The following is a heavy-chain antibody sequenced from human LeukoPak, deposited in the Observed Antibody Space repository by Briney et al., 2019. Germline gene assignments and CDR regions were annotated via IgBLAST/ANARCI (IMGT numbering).Heavy chain of an antibody. D-gene: IGHD2-8*01. J-gene: IGHJ4*02. Sequence: GGSLRLSCAASGFTFDDYAMHWVRQAPGKGLEWVSLISWDGDSTYYADSVKGRFTISRDNSKNSLFLQMNSLRAEDTALYYCAKGQGMLKLDYWGQGTLVTVSS. V-gene: IGHV3-43D*03. CDR1: GFTFDDYA. CDR2: ISWDGDST. CDR3: AKGQGMLKLDY.